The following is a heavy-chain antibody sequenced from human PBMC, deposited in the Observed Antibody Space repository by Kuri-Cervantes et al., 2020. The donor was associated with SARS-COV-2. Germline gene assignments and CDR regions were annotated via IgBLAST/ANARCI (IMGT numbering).Heavy chain of an antibody. CDR1: GFTFSSYW. Sequence: GGSLRLSCAASGFTFSSYWMSWVRQAPGKGLEWVANIKQDGSEKYYVDSVKGRSTISRDNAKNSLYLQMNSLRAEDTAVYYCARGLSRKPFDYWGQGTLVTVSS. J-gene: IGHJ4*02. CDR2: IKQDGSEK. V-gene: IGHV3-7*01. CDR3: ARGLSRKPFDY.